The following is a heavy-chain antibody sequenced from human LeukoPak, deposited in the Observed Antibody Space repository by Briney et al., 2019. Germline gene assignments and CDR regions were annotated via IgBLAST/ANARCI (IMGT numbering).Heavy chain of an antibody. J-gene: IGHJ4*02. CDR2: VNQDGSGK. CDR3: ARDYGGSSPFDY. D-gene: IGHD4-23*01. V-gene: IGHV3-7*01. Sequence: GGSLRLSCAASGFTFSSAWMSWVRQAPGKGLEWVANVNQDGSGKYYVDSVKGRFTISKDNAKNSLYLQMNSLRAEDTAVYYCARDYGGSSPFDYWGQGTPVTVSS. CDR1: GFTFSSAW.